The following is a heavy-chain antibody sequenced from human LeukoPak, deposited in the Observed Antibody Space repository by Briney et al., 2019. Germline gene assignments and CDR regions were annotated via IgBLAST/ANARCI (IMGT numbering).Heavy chain of an antibody. J-gene: IGHJ3*01. CDR1: GFTFSNSA. CDR3: ARVSAITGATDALDF. V-gene: IGHV3-23*01. Sequence: GGSLRLSCAASGFTFSNSAMSWVRQAPGKGLEWVSTLSGSGITTYYADSVKGRFTISRDNSKNTLYLQMNSLRAEDTGVYYCARVSAITGATDALDFWGQGTMVTVSS. D-gene: IGHD1-20*01. CDR2: LSGSGITT.